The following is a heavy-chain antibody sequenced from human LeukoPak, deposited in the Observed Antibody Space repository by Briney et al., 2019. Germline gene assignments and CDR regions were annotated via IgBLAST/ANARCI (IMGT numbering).Heavy chain of an antibody. V-gene: IGHV3-30*03. D-gene: IGHD3-22*01. CDR1: GFTFSSYG. Sequence: GGSLRLSCAASGFTFSSYGIHWVRQAPGKGLEWVAVISYDGTNKYYADSVKGRFTISRDNAKNSLYLQMNSLRAEDTAVYYCARDRGGWYYYDSSGSCDYWGQGTLVTVSS. CDR2: ISYDGTNK. J-gene: IGHJ4*02. CDR3: ARDRGGWYYYDSSGSCDY.